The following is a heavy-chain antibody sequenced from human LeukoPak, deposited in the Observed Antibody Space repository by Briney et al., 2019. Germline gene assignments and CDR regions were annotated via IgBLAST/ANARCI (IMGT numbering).Heavy chain of an antibody. J-gene: IGHJ4*02. CDR2: IYYSGST. Sequence: SETLSLTCTVSGGSISSYYWSWIRQPPGKGLEWIGYIYYSGSTNYNPSPKSRVTISVDTSKNQFSLKLSSVTAADTAVYYCARRSGTVFDYWGQGTLVTVSS. V-gene: IGHV4-59*01. D-gene: IGHD1-7*01. CDR1: GGSISSYY. CDR3: ARRSGTVFDY.